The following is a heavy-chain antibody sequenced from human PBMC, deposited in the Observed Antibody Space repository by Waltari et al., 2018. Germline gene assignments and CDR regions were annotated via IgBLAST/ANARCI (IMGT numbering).Heavy chain of an antibody. Sequence: QVQLQQWGAGLLKPSETLSLTCAVYGGSFSGSYWSWIRQPPGKGLEWIGEINHSGSTTTTPSLKIRITISVDTSKNQFSLKLSSVTAADTAVYYCARGPLMIPSPPDYWGQGTLVTVSS. V-gene: IGHV4-34*01. CDR2: INHSGST. CDR1: GGSFSGSY. CDR3: ARGPLMIPSPPDY. J-gene: IGHJ4*02. D-gene: IGHD3-16*01.